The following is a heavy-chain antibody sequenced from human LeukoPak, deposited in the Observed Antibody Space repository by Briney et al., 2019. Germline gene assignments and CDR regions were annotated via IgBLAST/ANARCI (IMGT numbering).Heavy chain of an antibody. V-gene: IGHV3-66*01. CDR2: IYSGGST. J-gene: IGHJ4*02. CDR1: GFTVSSNY. D-gene: IGHD2-15*01. CDR3: ARDGVGAATKSDY. Sequence: GGSLRLSCAASGFTVSSNYMSWVRQAPGKGLEWVSVIYSGGSTYYADSVKGRFTISRDNSKNTLYLQMNSLRAEDTAVYYCARDGVGAATKSDYWGQGTLVTVSS.